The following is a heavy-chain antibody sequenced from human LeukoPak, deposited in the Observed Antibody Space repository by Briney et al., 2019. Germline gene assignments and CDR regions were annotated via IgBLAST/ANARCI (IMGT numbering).Heavy chain of an antibody. CDR2: INPNSGGT. V-gene: IGHV1-2*02. D-gene: IGHD2-2*01. CDR3: ARVPAAISVPFDY. CDR1: GYTFTGYY. J-gene: IGHJ4*02. Sequence: VSVKVSCKASGYTFTGYYMHWVRQAPGQGLEWMGWINPNSGGTNYAQKFQGRVTMTRDTSISTAYMELSRLRSDDTAVYYCARVPAAISVPFDYWGQGTLVTVSS.